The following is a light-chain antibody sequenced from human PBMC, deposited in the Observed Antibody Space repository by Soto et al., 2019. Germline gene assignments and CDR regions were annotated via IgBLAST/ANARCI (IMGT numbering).Light chain of an antibody. CDR2: EAS. CDR1: SSDVGSHNL. CDR3: CSNAAGSTYV. J-gene: IGLJ1*01. Sequence: QSVLTQPACVSVSPGQSITVSCTGTSSDVGSHNLVSWYQQFPGKAPKLIIFEASKRPSGVSNRFSGSKSGSTASLTISGLQAEDEADYYCCSNAAGSTYVFGSGTKVTVL. V-gene: IGLV2-23*01.